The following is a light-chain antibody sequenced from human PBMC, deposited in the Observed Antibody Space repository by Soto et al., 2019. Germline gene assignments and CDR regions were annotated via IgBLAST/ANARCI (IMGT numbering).Light chain of an antibody. CDR1: SSDVGGYNY. CDR2: EVS. V-gene: IGLV2-14*01. CDR3: SSYTSSSTLVV. J-gene: IGLJ2*01. Sequence: QSALTQPASVSGSPGQSITISCTGTSSDVGGYNYVSWYQQHPGKAPKLMIYEVSNRPSGVSNRFSGSKSGNTASLPISGLQAEDEADYSCSSYTSSSTLVVFGGGTKLTVL.